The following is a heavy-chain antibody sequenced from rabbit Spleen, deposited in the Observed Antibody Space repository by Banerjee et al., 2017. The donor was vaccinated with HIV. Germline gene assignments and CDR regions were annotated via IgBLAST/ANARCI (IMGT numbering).Heavy chain of an antibody. CDR2: IDPIFGGT. J-gene: IGHJ6*01. D-gene: IGHD8-1*01. V-gene: IGHV1S47*01. Sequence: QEQLVASGGGLVQPGGSLQLSCKASGFDFSSYGVSWVRQGPGKGLEWIGYIDPIFGGTYYASWVNGRFTISRHNAQNTLFLQLNSLTVADTATYFCARDTGSSFSSYGMDLWGPGTLVTVS. CDR1: GFDFSSYG. CDR3: ARDTGSSFSSYGMDL.